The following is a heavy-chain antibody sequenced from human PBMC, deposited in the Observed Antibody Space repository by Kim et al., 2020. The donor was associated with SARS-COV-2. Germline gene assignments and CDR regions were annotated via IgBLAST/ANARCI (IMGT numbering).Heavy chain of an antibody. V-gene: IGHV4-34*01. CDR2: INHSGST. Sequence: SETLSLTCAVYGGSFSGYYWSWIRQPPGKGLEWIGEINHSGSTNYNPSLKSRVTISVDTSKNQFSLKLSSVTAADTAVYYCARVPYDILTGYPDYWGQGTLVTVSS. CDR1: GGSFSGYY. CDR3: ARVPYDILTGYPDY. J-gene: IGHJ4*02. D-gene: IGHD3-9*01.